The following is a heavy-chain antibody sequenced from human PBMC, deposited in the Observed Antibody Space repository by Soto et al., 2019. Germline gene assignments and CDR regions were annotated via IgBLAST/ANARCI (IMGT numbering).Heavy chain of an antibody. J-gene: IGHJ3*02. CDR1: GGSLSNYA. CDR3: PRGIPRTAYFSWDAFDI. Sequence: QVQLVQTGAEVKKPGSSGKVSCKASGGSLSNYAISWVRQAPGQGLKLMGGIIPVLGTANYPRKSKGRVTLTTVESTSEAYMALRSLRSDGKEVYYCPRGIPRTAYFSWDAFDIWCRGTMVTVSP. V-gene: IGHV1-69*01. CDR2: IIPVLGTA. D-gene: IGHD2-21*01.